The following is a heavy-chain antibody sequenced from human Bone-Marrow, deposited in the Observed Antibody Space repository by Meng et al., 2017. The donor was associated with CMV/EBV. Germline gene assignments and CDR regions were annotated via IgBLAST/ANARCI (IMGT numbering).Heavy chain of an antibody. V-gene: IGHV1-8*02. Sequence: CKASGYTFNSYEINWVRQATGQGLEWMGWMNPNNGNTGHAQKFQGRVTMTRNTSISTAYMELSSLRSEDTAVYYCARFLYSSSWYFGYWGQGTLVTVSS. CDR2: MNPNNGNT. D-gene: IGHD6-13*01. CDR3: ARFLYSSSWYFGY. CDR1: GYTFNSYE. J-gene: IGHJ4*02.